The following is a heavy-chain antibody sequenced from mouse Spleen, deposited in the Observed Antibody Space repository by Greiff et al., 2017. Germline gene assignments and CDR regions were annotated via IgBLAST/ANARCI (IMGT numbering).Heavy chain of an antibody. CDR1: GFTFSSFG. J-gene: IGHJ4*01. Sequence: EVQLVESGGGLVQPGGSRKLSCAASGFTFSSFGMHWVRQAPEKGLEWVAYISSGSSTIYYADTVKGRFTISRDNPKNTLFLQMTSLRSEDTAMYYCASGVLRPHAMDYWGQGASVTVSS. D-gene: IGHD1-2*01. V-gene: IGHV5-17*02. CDR3: ASGVLRPHAMDY. CDR2: ISSGSSTI.